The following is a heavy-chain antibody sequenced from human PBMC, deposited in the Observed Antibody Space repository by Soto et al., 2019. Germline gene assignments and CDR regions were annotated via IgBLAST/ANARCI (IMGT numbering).Heavy chain of an antibody. D-gene: IGHD6-19*01. CDR2: ISGSGGST. CDR3: AKEGHSSGWYAAVDFDY. CDR1: GFTFSSYA. J-gene: IGHJ4*02. Sequence: GGSLRLSCAASGFTFSSYAMSWVRQAPGKGLEWVSAISGSGGSTYYADSVKGRFTISRDNSKNTLYLQMNSLRAEDTAVYYCAKEGHSSGWYAAVDFDYWGQGTLVTVSS. V-gene: IGHV3-23*01.